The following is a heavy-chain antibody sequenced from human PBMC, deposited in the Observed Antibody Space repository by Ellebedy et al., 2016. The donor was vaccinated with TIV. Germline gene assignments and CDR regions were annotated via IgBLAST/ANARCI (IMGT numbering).Heavy chain of an antibody. J-gene: IGHJ3*02. CDR1: EFNHA. CDR2: ISYYASKE. D-gene: IGHD3-10*01. V-gene: IGHV3-30*04. Sequence: PGGSLRLSCAASEFNHAFHWVRQAPGKGLEGVAVISYYASKEDYADSVKGRFTISRDNSKNTLYLQMNSLRVEDTAVYYCARDLWFGEGDAFDIWGQGTMVTVSS. CDR3: ARDLWFGEGDAFDI.